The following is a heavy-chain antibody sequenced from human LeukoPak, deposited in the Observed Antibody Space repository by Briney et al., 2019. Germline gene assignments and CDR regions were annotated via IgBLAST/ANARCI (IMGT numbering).Heavy chain of an antibody. D-gene: IGHD1-26*01. Sequence: GGSLRLSCAASGFSFSNYAMSWVRQAPGKGLEWVSVISDSGSSTYYADSVKGRFTISRDNAKNSLYLQMNSLRAEDTAVYYCASGAVGATIYWGQGTLVTVSS. CDR2: ISDSGSST. J-gene: IGHJ4*02. V-gene: IGHV3-23*01. CDR1: GFSFSNYA. CDR3: ASGAVGATIY.